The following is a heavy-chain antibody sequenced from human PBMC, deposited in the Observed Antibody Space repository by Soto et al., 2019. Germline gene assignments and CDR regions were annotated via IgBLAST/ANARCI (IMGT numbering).Heavy chain of an antibody. CDR1: GGSISSGDYY. J-gene: IGHJ3*02. CDR3: ARGSPGAFDI. Sequence: SETLSLTXTVSGGSISSGDYYWSWIRQPPGKGLEWIGYIYYSGSTYYNPSLKSRVTISVDTSKNQFSLKLSSVTAADTAVYYCARGSPGAFDIWGQGTMVTVSS. CDR2: IYYSGST. D-gene: IGHD1-26*01. V-gene: IGHV4-30-4*01.